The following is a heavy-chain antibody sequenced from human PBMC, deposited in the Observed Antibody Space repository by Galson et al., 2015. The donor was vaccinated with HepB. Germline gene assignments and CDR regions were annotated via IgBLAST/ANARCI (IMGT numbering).Heavy chain of an antibody. D-gene: IGHD6-13*01. Sequence: SLRLSCAASGFTFSSYGMHWVRQAPGKGLEWVAVVWSDGDKTYYADSVKGRFTISRDNSKNTLYVQMNSLRAEDTALYFCVRERIAVAGLLDYWGQGTLVTVSS. CDR2: VWSDGDKT. CDR3: VRERIAVAGLLDY. V-gene: IGHV3-33*01. CDR1: GFTFSSYG. J-gene: IGHJ4*02.